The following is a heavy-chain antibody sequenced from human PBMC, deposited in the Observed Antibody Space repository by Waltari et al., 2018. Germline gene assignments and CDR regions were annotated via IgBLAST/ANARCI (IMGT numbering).Heavy chain of an antibody. CDR3: ARAPSSRGMDV. D-gene: IGHD1-26*01. J-gene: IGHJ6*02. V-gene: IGHV3-21*01. CDR2: ISSSSSYI. CDR1: GFTFSSYS. Sequence: EVQLVESGGGLVKPGGSLRLSCAASGFTFSSYSLNWVRQAPGKGLEWVSSISSSSSYIYYADSVKGRFTISRDNAKNSLYLQMNSLRAEDTAVYYCARAPSSRGMDVWGQGTTVTVSS.